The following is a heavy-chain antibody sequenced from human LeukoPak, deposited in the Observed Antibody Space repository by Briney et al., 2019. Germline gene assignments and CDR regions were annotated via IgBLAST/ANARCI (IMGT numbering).Heavy chain of an antibody. V-gene: IGHV5-51*01. CDR3: ARTYYDFWSGYYSSFDY. CDR2: IYPGDTDT. D-gene: IGHD3-3*01. Sequence: GESLKISCKGSGYSFTSYWIGWVRQMPGKGLEWMGIIYPGDTDTRYSPSFQGQVTISADKSISTAYLQWSSLKASDTAMYYCARTYYDFWSGYYSSFDYWGQGTLVTVSS. CDR1: GYSFTSYW. J-gene: IGHJ4*02.